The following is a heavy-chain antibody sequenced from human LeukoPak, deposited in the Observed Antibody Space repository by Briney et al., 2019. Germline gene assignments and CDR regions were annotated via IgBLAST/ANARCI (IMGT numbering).Heavy chain of an antibody. V-gene: IGHV3-23*01. CDR2: INGHSGDDT. D-gene: IGHD3-10*01. J-gene: IGHJ4*02. Sequence: QPGGSLRLSCAASGFTFSNYAMGWVRQAPGKGLEWFSAINGHSGDDTYYGDAVKGRFTISRDNSKTTLYLEMNSLRAEDTAVYYCAKGSSSGRPYFFDYWGRGSLVAVSS. CDR1: GFTFSNYA. CDR3: AKGSSSGRPYFFDY.